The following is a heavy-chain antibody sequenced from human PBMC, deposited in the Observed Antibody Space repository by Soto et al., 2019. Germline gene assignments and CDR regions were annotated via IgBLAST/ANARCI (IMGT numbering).Heavy chain of an antibody. J-gene: IGHJ4*02. V-gene: IGHV3-33*01. CDR2: IWYDGIMK. D-gene: IGHD3-16*02. CDR3: ARDLSGPLDY. CDR1: GFTFSNYG. Sequence: GGSLRLSYAASGFTFSNYGMHWVRHAPGKGLECVALIWYDGIMKYYADSVKGRFTISRDISKNTLYLQMNSLRAEDTAIYYCARDLSGPLDYWGQGTPVTVSS.